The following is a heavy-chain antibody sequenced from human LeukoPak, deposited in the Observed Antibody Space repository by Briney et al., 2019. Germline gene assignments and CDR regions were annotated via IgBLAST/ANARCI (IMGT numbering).Heavy chain of an antibody. D-gene: IGHD4-17*01. CDR2: ISPTTTIT. CDR3: ARVSRTTVRY. CDR1: GFTFSSYA. Sequence: PGRSLRLSCAASGFTFSSYAMNWVRQAPGKGLEWVGYISPTTTITGYADSVKGRFTISRDNAKNSLYLQMNSLRGEDTAVYYCARVSRTTVRYWGQGTLVTVSS. J-gene: IGHJ4*02. V-gene: IGHV3-48*01.